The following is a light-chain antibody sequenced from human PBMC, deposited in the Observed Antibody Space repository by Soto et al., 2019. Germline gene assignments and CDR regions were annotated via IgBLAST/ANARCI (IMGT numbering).Light chain of an antibody. V-gene: IGKV3D-15*03. CDR1: QSVSSY. Sequence: VLTQTLATPSLWQRERVSLSCGASQSVSSYLAWYQQKPGQAPRLLIYDASNRATGIPARFIGSGSGTEFTLTISVLQSEDFAVYYCQQYNNWPLTIGGGTKVDIK. CDR3: QQYNNWPLT. CDR2: DAS. J-gene: IGKJ4*01.